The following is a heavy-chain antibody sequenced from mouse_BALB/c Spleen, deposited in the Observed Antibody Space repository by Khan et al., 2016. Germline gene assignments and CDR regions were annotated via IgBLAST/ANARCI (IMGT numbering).Heavy chain of an antibody. CDR3: TKFNYYGSSYYAMYY. D-gene: IGHD1-1*01. CDR1: GYTFTSYY. Sequence: QVQLQQSGAELVKPGASVKLSCKASGYTFTSYYMYWVRQRPGQGLEWVGQINPSNGGSNFNEKFKSKATLTVDKSSSKAYMQLSSLTSEDSAVYYCTKFNYYGSSYYAMYYWRQGTSVTVSS. V-gene: IGHV1-53*01. J-gene: IGHJ4*01. CDR2: INPSNGGS.